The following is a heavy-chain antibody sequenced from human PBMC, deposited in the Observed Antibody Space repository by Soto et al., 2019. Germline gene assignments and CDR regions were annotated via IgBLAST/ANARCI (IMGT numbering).Heavy chain of an antibody. Sequence: GGSLRLSCAASGFTFSSYSMNWVRQAPGKGLEWVSSISSSSSSTYYAGSVKGRFTISRDNSKNTLYLQMNSLRAEDTAVYYCAKGYSSGWYLEYFDLWGRGTLVTVSS. V-gene: IGHV3-23*01. J-gene: IGHJ2*01. CDR2: ISSSSSST. CDR1: GFTFSSYS. D-gene: IGHD6-19*01. CDR3: AKGYSSGWYLEYFDL.